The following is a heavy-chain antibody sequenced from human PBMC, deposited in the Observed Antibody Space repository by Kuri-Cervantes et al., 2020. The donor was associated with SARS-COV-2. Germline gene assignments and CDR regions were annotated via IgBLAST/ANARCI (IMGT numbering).Heavy chain of an antibody. D-gene: IGHD6-13*01. V-gene: IGHV3-33*08. CDR2: RWYDGSNK. CDR1: GFTFSSNG. J-gene: IGHJ4*02. Sequence: AGTLTLSCAASGFTFSSNGMHWVRQAPGKGLELVAVRWYDGSNKYYADSVKGRFTISRDNSKNTLYLQMNSLRAEDTAVYYCARDPLDYSSSWYELDYWGQGTLVTVSS. CDR3: ARDPLDYSSSWYELDY.